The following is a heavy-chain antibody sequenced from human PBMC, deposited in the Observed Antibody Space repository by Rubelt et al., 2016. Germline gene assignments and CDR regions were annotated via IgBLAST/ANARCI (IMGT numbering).Heavy chain of an antibody. CDR3: ARGDGYSLGDFDY. J-gene: IGHJ4*02. CDR2: IIPIFGTA. V-gene: IGHV1-69*06. CDR1: GGTFSSYA. D-gene: IGHD5-24*01. Sequence: QVQLVQSGAEVKKPGSSVKVSCKASGGTFSSYAISWVRQAPGQGLEWMGGIIPIFGTANYAQKFQGRVTMTRDTSTSTVDWGLGGLTSGDTAVYYCARGDGYSLGDFDYWGQGTLVTVSS.